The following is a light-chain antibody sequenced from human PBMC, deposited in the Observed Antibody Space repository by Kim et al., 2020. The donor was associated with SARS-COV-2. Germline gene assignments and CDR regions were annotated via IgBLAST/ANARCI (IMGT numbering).Light chain of an antibody. CDR1: NSNTEINT. J-gene: IGLJ1*01. Sequence: GQRVTITGSGCNSNTEINTVNWYQQLPGTAPKRLILTNNTRPSGVPDRFSDSQSGTSASLAIGVLQSEDEADYACAAWDDSLNAYVFGTGTKVTVL. CDR3: AAWDDSLNAYV. V-gene: IGLV1-44*01. CDR2: TNN.